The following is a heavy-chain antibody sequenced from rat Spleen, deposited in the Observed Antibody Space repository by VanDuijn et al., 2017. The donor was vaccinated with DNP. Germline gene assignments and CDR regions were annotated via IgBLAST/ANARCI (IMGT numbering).Heavy chain of an antibody. V-gene: IGHV2-30*01. Sequence: LKESGPGLVQPSQTLSLTCTVAGLSLTSYNVHWVRQPSGKGLEWMGVIWTGGRSEYNSAFKSRLSISRDTSKSQVFLKMNSLQTEDTGTYYCATNYGGYSAPDYWGQGVMVTVSS. CDR2: IWTGGRS. D-gene: IGHD1-11*01. J-gene: IGHJ2*01. CDR3: ATNYGGYSAPDY. CDR1: GLSLTSYN.